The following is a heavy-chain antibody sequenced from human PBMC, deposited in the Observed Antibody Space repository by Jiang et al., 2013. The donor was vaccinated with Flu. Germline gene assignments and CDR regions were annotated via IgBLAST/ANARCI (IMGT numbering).Heavy chain of an antibody. D-gene: IGHD1-26*01. CDR2: IYYSGST. Sequence: IYYSGSTYYNPSLKSRVTISVDTSKNQFSLKLSSVTAADTAVYYCARQRGPWELLAFDIWGQGTMVTVSS. CDR3: ARQRGPWELLAFDI. J-gene: IGHJ3*02. V-gene: IGHV4-39*01.